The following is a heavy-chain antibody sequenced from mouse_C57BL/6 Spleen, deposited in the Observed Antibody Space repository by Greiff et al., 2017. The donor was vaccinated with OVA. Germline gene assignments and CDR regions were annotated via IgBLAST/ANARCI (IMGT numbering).Heavy chain of an antibody. CDR1: GFTFSSYA. V-gene: IGHV5-4*01. CDR2: ISDGGSYT. D-gene: IGHD1-1*01. Sequence: EVKVEESGGGLVKPGGSLKLSCAASGFTFSSYAMSWVRQTPEKRLEWVATISDGGSYTYYPDNVKGRFTISRDNAKNNLYLQMSHLKSEDTAMHYCAREGVYYYGSTSPHFDYWGQGTTLTVSS. J-gene: IGHJ2*01. CDR3: AREGVYYYGSTSPHFDY.